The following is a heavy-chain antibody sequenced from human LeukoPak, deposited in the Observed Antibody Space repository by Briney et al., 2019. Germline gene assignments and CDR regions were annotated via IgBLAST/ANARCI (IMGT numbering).Heavy chain of an antibody. CDR2: IYYSGST. D-gene: IGHD1-1*01. CDR3: ARGGLAANDPSDP. CDR1: GGSISSGGYY. J-gene: IGHJ5*02. V-gene: IGHV4-31*03. Sequence: SETLSLTCTVSGGSISSGGYYWSWIRQHPGKGLEWIGYIYYSGSTYYNPSLKSRVTISVDTSKNQFSLKLSSVTAADTAVYYCARGGLAANDPSDPWGQGTLVTVSS.